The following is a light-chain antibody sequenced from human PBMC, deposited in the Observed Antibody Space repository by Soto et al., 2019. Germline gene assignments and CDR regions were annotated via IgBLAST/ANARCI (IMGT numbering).Light chain of an antibody. CDR1: QSISSY. Sequence: DIQMTQSPSSLSASVGDRVTITCRASQSISSYLNWYQQKPGKAPKLLIYAASSLQSGVPSRFSGSGSGTDFTLTISSLKPDDFATYYCQQYQSYSRTFGQGTKVDIK. J-gene: IGKJ1*01. CDR2: AAS. CDR3: QQYQSYSRT. V-gene: IGKV1-39*01.